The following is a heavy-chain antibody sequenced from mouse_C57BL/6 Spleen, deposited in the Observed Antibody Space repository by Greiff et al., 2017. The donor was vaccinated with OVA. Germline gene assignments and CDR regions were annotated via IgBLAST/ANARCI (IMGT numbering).Heavy chain of an antibody. CDR3: ARNLYDGYYDAMDY. Sequence: VQLQQSGAELVRPGASVKLSCKASGYTFTDYYINWVKQRPGQGLEWIARIYPGSGNTYYNEKFKGKATLTAEKSSSTAYMQLSSLTSEDSAVYFCARNLYDGYYDAMDYWGQGTSVTVSS. V-gene: IGHV1-76*01. CDR1: GYTFTDYY. D-gene: IGHD2-3*01. CDR2: IYPGSGNT. J-gene: IGHJ4*01.